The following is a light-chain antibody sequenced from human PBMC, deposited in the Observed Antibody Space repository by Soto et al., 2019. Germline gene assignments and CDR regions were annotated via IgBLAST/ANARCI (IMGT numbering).Light chain of an antibody. J-gene: IGLJ1*01. V-gene: IGLV2-23*02. CDR2: EVS. CDR3: CSYAGSSWGYV. Sequence: LTQSGTGVGSVGRSIIKTKTRTSSDVGTYNLVSWYQQYPGKAPKLLIYEVSQWPSGISDRFSGSKSGNTASLTISGLQAEDEADYYCCSYAGSSWGYVFGTGTKVTVL. CDR1: SSDVGTYNL.